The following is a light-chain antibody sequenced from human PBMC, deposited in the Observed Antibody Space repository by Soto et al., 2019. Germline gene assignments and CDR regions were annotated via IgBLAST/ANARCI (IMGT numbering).Light chain of an antibody. CDR2: EVS. J-gene: IGLJ1*01. CDR1: SSDVGGYNY. V-gene: IGLV2-14*01. CDR3: SLYTSSSTYV. Sequence: QSALTQPASVSGSPGQSITISCTGTSSDVGGYNYVSWYQQHPGKAPKLMIYEVSNRPSGVSNRFSGSKSGNTASLTISGLQAEDEADYYCSLYTSSSTYVFGTGTKVTAL.